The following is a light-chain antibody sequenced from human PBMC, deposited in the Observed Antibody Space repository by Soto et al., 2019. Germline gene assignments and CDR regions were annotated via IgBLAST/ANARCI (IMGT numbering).Light chain of an antibody. J-gene: IGKJ1*01. V-gene: IGKV1-39*01. CDR3: QQSYSTRWT. CDR1: QSISTY. Sequence: DIQMTPSPASLSTCIGVRATITCGASQSISTYLHWYQQKPGKAPNLLIYAASTMQSGVPARFSGSGSGTDFTLTISSLQPEDFATYYCQQSYSTRWTFGQGTKVDIK. CDR2: AAS.